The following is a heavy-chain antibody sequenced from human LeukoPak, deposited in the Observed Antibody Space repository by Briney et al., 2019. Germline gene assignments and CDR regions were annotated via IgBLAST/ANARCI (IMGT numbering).Heavy chain of an antibody. J-gene: IGHJ4*02. Sequence: SETLSLTCAVSGGSISSSSYYWGWIRQPPGKGLEWIGSIYYSGSTYYNPSLKSRVTISVDTSKNQFSLKLSSVTAADTAVYYCARDQTGYLWFDYWGQGTLVTVSS. D-gene: IGHD3-9*01. CDR2: IYYSGST. V-gene: IGHV4-39*07. CDR1: GGSISSSSYY. CDR3: ARDQTGYLWFDY.